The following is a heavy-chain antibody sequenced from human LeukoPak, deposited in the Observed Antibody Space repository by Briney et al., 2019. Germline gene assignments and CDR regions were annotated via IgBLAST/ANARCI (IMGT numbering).Heavy chain of an antibody. CDR1: GDSISSSY. Sequence: PSETLSLTCTVSGDSISSSYWSWFRQPPGKGLEWIGYIYYTGSSYYNPSLKSRATTSIDMSKNQFSLKLSSVTAADTAVYYCARALGYCSGGSCTRGYNWFDPWGQGTLVTVPS. D-gene: IGHD2-15*01. CDR3: ARALGYCSGGSCTRGYNWFDP. CDR2: IYYTGSS. J-gene: IGHJ5*02. V-gene: IGHV4-59*01.